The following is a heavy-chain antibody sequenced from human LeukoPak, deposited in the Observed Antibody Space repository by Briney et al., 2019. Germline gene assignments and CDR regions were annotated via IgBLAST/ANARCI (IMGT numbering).Heavy chain of an antibody. Sequence: SVTVSCQAPGGTFSRYPISWVRPARGQALEWMGRIIPILGIANYAQKFEGRVTITADKSTSTAYMELSSLRSEDTAVYYCARSYYGSGSYVDYWGQGTLVTVSS. CDR3: ARSYYGSGSYVDY. D-gene: IGHD3-10*01. J-gene: IGHJ4*02. CDR2: IIPILGIA. CDR1: GGTFSRYP. V-gene: IGHV1-69*02.